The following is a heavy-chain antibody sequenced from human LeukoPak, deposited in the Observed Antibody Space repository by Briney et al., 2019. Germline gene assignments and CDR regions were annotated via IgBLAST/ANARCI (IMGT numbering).Heavy chain of an antibody. CDR1: GGSISSGSYY. V-gene: IGHV4-61*02. J-gene: IGHJ6*03. D-gene: IGHD1-1*01. Sequence: SQTLSLTCTVSGGSISSGSYYWSWIRQPAGKRLEWIGRIYTSGSTNYNPSLKSRVTISVDTSKNQFSLKLSSVTAADTAVYYCARNDYYYYYMDVWGKGTTVTVSS. CDR2: IYTSGST. CDR3: ARNDYYYYYMDV.